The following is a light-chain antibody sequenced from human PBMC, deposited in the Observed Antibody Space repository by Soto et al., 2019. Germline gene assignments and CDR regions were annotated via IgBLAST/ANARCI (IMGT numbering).Light chain of an antibody. CDR2: DAS. CDR3: QQRSNWLIT. J-gene: IGKJ5*01. Sequence: EIVLTQSPGTLSLSRVERAAGSCRASQSVSSYLAWYQQKPGQAPRLLIYDASNRATGIPARFSGSGSGTDFTLTISSLEPEDFAVYYCQQRSNWLITFGQGTRLEI. CDR1: QSVSSY. V-gene: IGKV3-11*01.